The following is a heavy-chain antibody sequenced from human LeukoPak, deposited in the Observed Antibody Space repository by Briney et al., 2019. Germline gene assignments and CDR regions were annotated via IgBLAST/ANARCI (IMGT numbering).Heavy chain of an antibody. CDR3: ARVYALGSSRWNYFDY. J-gene: IGHJ4*02. CDR2: INPNSGGT. D-gene: IGHD6-19*01. V-gene: IGHV1-2*02. Sequence: ASVKVSCKASGYTFTGYYMHWVRQAPGQGLEWMGWINPNSGGTNYAQKFQGRVTMTRDTSISTAYMELSRLRSDDTAVYYCARVYALGSSRWNYFDYWGQGTLVTVSS. CDR1: GYTFTGYY.